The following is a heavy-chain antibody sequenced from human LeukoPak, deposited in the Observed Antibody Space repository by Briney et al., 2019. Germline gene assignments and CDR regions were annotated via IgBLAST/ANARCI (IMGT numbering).Heavy chain of an antibody. Sequence: SETLSLTCSVSGGSVSSGTYYWSWIRQPPGKGLEWIGYIYYSGSTNYNPSLKSRVTISVDTSKNQFSLKLSSVTAADTAVYYCARDRVRGNSNHFFDYWGQGTLVTVSS. CDR1: GGSVSSGTYY. D-gene: IGHD4-11*01. V-gene: IGHV4-61*01. CDR3: ARDRVRGNSNHFFDY. CDR2: IYYSGST. J-gene: IGHJ4*02.